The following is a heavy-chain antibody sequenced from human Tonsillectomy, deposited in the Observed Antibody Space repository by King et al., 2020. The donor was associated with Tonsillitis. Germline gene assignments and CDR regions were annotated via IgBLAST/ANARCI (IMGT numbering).Heavy chain of an antibody. V-gene: IGHV1-58*02. D-gene: IGHD1-7*01. CDR3: AALTGTTEIY. Sequence: VQLVESGPEVKKPGTSVKVSCKASGFTFSRSAMQWVRQARGQRPEWIGWIVVGSGNTSYAQKFQERVTMTRDMSTSTAYMELSSLRSEDTAVYYCAALTGTTEIYWGQGTLVTVSS. CDR2: IVVGSGNT. CDR1: GFTFSRSA. J-gene: IGHJ4*02.